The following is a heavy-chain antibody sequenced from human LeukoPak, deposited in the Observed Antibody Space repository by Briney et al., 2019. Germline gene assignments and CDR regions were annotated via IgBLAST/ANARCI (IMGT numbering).Heavy chain of an antibody. CDR1: GFTFDDYA. CDR3: AKGGRSSSGNAFDI. J-gene: IGHJ3*02. D-gene: IGHD1-26*01. V-gene: IGHV3-9*03. Sequence: GGSLRLSCAASGFTFDDYAMHWVRQAPGKGLEWGSGISWNSGSIGYADSVKGRFTISRDNTKNSLYLQMNSLRAEDMALYYCAKGGRSSSGNAFDIWGQGKMVTVSS. CDR2: ISWNSGSI.